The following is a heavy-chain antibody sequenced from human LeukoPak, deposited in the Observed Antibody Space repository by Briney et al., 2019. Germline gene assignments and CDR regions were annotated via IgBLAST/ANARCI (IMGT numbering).Heavy chain of an antibody. D-gene: IGHD5-24*01. CDR2: INPSGGST. Sequence: ASVKVSCKASGYTFTSYYIHWVRQAPGQGLEWMGVINPSGGSTIYAQKFQGRVTMTRDMSTSTVYMELSSLRSEDTAVYYCARGIDGYNPRFDYWGQGTQVTVSS. J-gene: IGHJ4*02. V-gene: IGHV1-46*01. CDR3: ARGIDGYNPRFDY. CDR1: GYTFTSYY.